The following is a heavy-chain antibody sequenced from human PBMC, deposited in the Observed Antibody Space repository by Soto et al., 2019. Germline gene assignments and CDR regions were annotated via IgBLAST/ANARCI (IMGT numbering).Heavy chain of an antibody. D-gene: IGHD5-12*01. CDR3: ASYEMATTRAGAFDY. Sequence: QVQLVQSGAEVKKPGSSVKVSCKASGGTFSSYAISWVRQAPGQGLEWTGGIIPIFGTANYAQKFQGRVTITADESTSTAYMELSSLRSEDTAVYYCASYEMATTRAGAFDYWGQGTLVTVSS. CDR2: IIPIFGTA. V-gene: IGHV1-69*01. CDR1: GGTFSSYA. J-gene: IGHJ4*02.